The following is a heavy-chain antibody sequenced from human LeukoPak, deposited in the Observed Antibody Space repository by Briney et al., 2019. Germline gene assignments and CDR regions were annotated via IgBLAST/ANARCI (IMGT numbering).Heavy chain of an antibody. V-gene: IGHV3-30-3*01. D-gene: IGHD6-13*01. J-gene: IGHJ4*02. CDR2: ISSDGNTK. CDR1: GFTVSSNY. Sequence: PGGSLRLSCAASGFTVSSNYMSWVRQAPGKGLEWVAVISSDGNTKFYADSVKGRFTISRDNSKNTLFLQMNSLSTEESAVYYCAREATAAAYFDYWGQGTLVTVSS. CDR3: AREATAAAYFDY.